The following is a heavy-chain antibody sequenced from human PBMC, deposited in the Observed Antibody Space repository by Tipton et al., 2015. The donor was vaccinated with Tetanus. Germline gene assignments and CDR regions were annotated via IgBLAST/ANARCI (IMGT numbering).Heavy chain of an antibody. V-gene: IGHV4-59*01. Sequence: TLSLTCTVSGGSISGYYWTWMRQPPGKGLEWLGYIYYRGETNYNPSVSSRLAISLDTSKNPVSLRLTSVTAADTAVYFCARIRYSPDSSAFLSDYWGRGIRVTVSS. CDR3: ARIRYSPDSSAFLSDY. D-gene: IGHD2-21*01. CDR1: GGSISGYY. CDR2: IYYRGET. J-gene: IGHJ4*02.